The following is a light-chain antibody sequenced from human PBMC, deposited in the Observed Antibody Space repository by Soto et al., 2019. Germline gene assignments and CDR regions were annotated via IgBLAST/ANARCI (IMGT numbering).Light chain of an antibody. Sequence: EIVLTQSPGTLSLSPGDTATLSCRASQSVSSTYLAWYQQKPGQAPRLLIFSTSSRATGIPDRFSGSGSGTDFTLTISRLEPEDFAVYYCQQYGWSSYTFGQGTKVEIK. J-gene: IGKJ2*01. V-gene: IGKV3-20*01. CDR1: QSVSSTY. CDR3: QQYGWSSYT. CDR2: STS.